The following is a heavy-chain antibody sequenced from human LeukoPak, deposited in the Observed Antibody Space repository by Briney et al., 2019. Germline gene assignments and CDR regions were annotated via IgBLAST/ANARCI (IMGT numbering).Heavy chain of an antibody. Sequence: SGPVLVKPTETLTLTCTVSAFSLSNPTMGVSWIRQPPGQALEWLAHIFSNDEKSYRTSLKSRLTISEDASKNHVVLTMTNMDPVDTATYHCARLYYPRYYFDYWGQGTLVPVSS. CDR1: AFSLSNPTMG. D-gene: IGHD3-22*01. J-gene: IGHJ4*02. CDR2: IFSNDEK. CDR3: ARLYYPRYYFDY. V-gene: IGHV2-26*01.